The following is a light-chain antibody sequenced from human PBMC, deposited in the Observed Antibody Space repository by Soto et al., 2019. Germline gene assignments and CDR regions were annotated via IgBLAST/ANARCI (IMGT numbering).Light chain of an antibody. V-gene: IGKV3-20*01. Sequence: EIVLTQSPGTLSLSPGERATLSGRASQSVSANYLAWYQQEPGQAPRLLIYDASSRATGIPDRFSGSGSGTDFTLTISRLEPEDFAVYYCQQYGSSPWTFGQGTKVEIK. CDR1: QSVSANY. CDR2: DAS. J-gene: IGKJ1*01. CDR3: QQYGSSPWT.